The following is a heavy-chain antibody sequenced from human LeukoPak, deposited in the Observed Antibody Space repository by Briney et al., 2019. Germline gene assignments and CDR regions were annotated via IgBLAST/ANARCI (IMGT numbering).Heavy chain of an antibody. CDR1: GFTFSSYG. D-gene: IGHD3-10*01. V-gene: IGHV3-30*18. CDR2: ISYDGSNK. J-gene: IGHJ4*02. Sequence: PGGSLRLSCAASGFTFSSYGMHWVRQAPGKGLEWVAVISYDGSNKYYADSVKGRFTISRDNSENTLYLQMNSLRAEDTAVYYCAKDGRYYGSGSYYGDYWGQGTLVTVSS. CDR3: AKDGRYYGSGSYYGDY.